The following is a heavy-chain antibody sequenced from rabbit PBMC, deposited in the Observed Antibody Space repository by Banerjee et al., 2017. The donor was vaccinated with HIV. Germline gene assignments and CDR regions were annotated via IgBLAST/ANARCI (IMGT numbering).Heavy chain of an antibody. CDR2: IYAGSSDST. CDR3: ARDLAGVIGWNFNL. CDR1: GFSFSSSYW. V-gene: IGHV1S40*01. D-gene: IGHD4-1*01. J-gene: IGHJ4*01. Sequence: QSLEESGGDLVKPGASLTLTCTASGFSFSSSYWICWVRQAPGKGLEWIACIYAGSSDSTYYASWAKGRFTISRTSSTTVTLQMTSLTAADTATYFCARDLAGVIGWNFNLWGPGTLVTV.